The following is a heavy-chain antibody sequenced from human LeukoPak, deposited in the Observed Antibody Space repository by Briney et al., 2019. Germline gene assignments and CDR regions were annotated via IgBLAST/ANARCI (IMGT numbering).Heavy chain of an antibody. V-gene: IGHV3-21*01. CDR1: GFTFSSYS. CDR2: ISSSSSYI. D-gene: IGHD3-3*01. Sequence: GGSLRLSCAASGFTFSSYSMNWVRQAPGKGLEWVSSISSSSSYIYYADSVKGRFTISRDNSKSTLYLQMNSLRAEDTAVYYCARERVVIFAFDIWGQGTMVTVSS. CDR3: ARERVVIFAFDI. J-gene: IGHJ3*02.